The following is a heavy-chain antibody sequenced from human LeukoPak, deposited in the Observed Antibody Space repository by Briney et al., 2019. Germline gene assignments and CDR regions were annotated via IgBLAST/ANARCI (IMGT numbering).Heavy chain of an antibody. CDR1: GGSFSGYY. V-gene: IGHV4-34*01. Sequence: ASETLSLTCAVYGGSFSGYYWSWIRQPPGKGLEWIGEINHSGSTNYNPSLKSRVTISVDTSKNQFSLKLNSVTAADTAVYYCATGYSSGWPYFDYWGQGTLVTVSS. CDR3: ATGYSSGWPYFDY. J-gene: IGHJ4*02. CDR2: INHSGST. D-gene: IGHD6-19*01.